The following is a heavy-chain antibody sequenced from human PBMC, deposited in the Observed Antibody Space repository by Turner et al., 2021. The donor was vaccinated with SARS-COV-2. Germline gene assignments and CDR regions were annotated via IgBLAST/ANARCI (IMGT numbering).Heavy chain of an antibody. Sequence: EVQLVKTGGGLNQPGGSLRLACAASGFTVSSNYMSWVRQAPGKGLELLSVIYSGVSTYYADSVKGRFTISRDKSKNTLYLQMSSLIAEDTAVYYCASLTGTTTHYGMDVWGQGTTVTVSS. CDR2: IYSGVST. D-gene: IGHD1-7*01. CDR3: ASLTGTTTHYGMDV. J-gene: IGHJ6*02. V-gene: IGHV3-53*02. CDR1: GFTVSSNY.